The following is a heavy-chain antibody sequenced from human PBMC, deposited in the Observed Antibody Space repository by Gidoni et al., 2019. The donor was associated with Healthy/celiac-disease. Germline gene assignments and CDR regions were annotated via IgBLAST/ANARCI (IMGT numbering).Heavy chain of an antibody. CDR3: ATSIYYYGSGSYYNG. J-gene: IGHJ4*02. D-gene: IGHD3-10*01. Sequence: QVQLQESGPGLVKPSQTLSLTCTVSGGSISSGSYYWSWIRQPAGKGLEWIGRIYTSGSTNYNPSLKSRVTISVDTSKNQFSLKLSSVTAADTAVYYCATSIYYYGSGSYYNGWGQGTLVTVSS. CDR2: IYTSGST. V-gene: IGHV4-61*02. CDR1: GGSISSGSYY.